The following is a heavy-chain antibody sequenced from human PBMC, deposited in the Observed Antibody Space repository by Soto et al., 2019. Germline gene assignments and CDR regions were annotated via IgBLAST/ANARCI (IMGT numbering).Heavy chain of an antibody. J-gene: IGHJ6*04. CDR2: ISYDGSNK. CDR3: AKDSGYFGGVAATDQGGMDV. V-gene: IGHV3-30*18. CDR1: GFTFSSYG. Sequence: QVQLVESGGGVVQPGRSLRLSCAASGFTFSSYGMHWVRQAPGKGLEWVAVISYDGSNKYYADSVKGRFTISRDNSKNTLHRQTNRLRAEDTAVYYCAKDSGYFGGVAATDQGGMDVWGKGTTVTVSS. D-gene: IGHD2-15*01.